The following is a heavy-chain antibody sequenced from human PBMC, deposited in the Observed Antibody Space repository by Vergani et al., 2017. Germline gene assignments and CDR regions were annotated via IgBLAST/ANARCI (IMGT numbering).Heavy chain of an antibody. V-gene: IGHV4-34*01. Sequence: QVQLQQWGAGLLKPSETLSLTCAVYGGSFSGYYWSWIRQPPGKGLEWIGEINHSGSTNYNPSLKSRVTISVDTSKNQFSLKLSSVTAADTAVYYCARVNRYCSSTSCDVDDYYGMDGWGQGTTVTVSS. CDR1: GGSFSGYY. CDR3: ARVNRYCSSTSCDVDDYYGMDG. J-gene: IGHJ6*02. D-gene: IGHD2-2*01. CDR2: INHSGST.